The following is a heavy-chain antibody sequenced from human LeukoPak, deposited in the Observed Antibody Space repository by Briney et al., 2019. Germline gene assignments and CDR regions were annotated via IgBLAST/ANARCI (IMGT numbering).Heavy chain of an antibody. CDR2: INHSGST. CDR3: ARVPDRGYSYGYRYYFDY. J-gene: IGHJ4*02. CDR1: GGSFSGYY. Sequence: SETLSLTCAVHGGSFSGYYWSWIRQPPGKGLEWIGEINHSGSTNYNPYLKSRVTISVDTSKNQFSLKLSSVTAADTAVYYCARVPDRGYSYGYRYYFDYWGQGTLVTVSS. V-gene: IGHV4-34*01. D-gene: IGHD5-18*01.